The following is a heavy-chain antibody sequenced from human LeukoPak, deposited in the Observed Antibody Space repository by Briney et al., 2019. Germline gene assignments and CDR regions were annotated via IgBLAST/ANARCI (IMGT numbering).Heavy chain of an antibody. CDR2: IKSKTDGGTT. Sequence: PGGSLRLSCTASGFTVSNAWMSWVRQAPGKGLEWVGRIKSKTDGGTTDFAAPVKGRFTISRDDSKTTLYLQMNSLKTEDTAVYYCTTDYDDFWSDLTWGQGTLVTVSS. D-gene: IGHD3-3*01. CDR1: GFTVSNAW. CDR3: TTDYDDFWSDLT. J-gene: IGHJ4*02. V-gene: IGHV3-15*01.